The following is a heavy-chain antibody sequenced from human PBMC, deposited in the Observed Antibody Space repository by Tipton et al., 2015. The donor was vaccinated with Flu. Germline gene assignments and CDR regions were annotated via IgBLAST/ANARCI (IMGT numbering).Heavy chain of an antibody. CDR2: IYHSGST. CDR3: ARGDGYNFDY. J-gene: IGHJ4*02. V-gene: IGHV4-38-2*02. D-gene: IGHD5-24*01. Sequence: TLSLTCTVSGYSISSGFYWGWIRQPPGKGLEWIGNIYHSGSTFYNPSLKSRVTIPVDTSKNQSSLKLSSVTAADTAVYYCARGDGYNFDYWGQGTLVTVSS. CDR1: GYSISSGFY.